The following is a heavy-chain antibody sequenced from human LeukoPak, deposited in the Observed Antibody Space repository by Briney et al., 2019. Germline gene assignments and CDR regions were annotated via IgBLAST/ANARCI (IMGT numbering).Heavy chain of an antibody. J-gene: IGHJ5*02. D-gene: IGHD3-22*01. CDR2: INPNSGGT. CDR1: GYTFTGYY. CDR3: ARSDCGYYYNWFDP. V-gene: IGHV1-2*02. Sequence: ASVKVSCKASGYTFTGYYMHWVRQAPGQGLEWMGWINPNSGGTNYAQKFQGRVTMTRDTSISTAYMELSRLRSDDTAVYYCARSDCGYYYNWFDPWGQGTLVTVSS.